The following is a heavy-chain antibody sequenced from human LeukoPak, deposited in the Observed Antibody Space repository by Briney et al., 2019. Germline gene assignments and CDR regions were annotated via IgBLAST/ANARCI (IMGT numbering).Heavy chain of an antibody. J-gene: IGHJ4*02. D-gene: IGHD5-18*01. CDR3: ARIPTAMANGEPFDY. Sequence: GGSLRLSCAASGFTFSSYSMNWVRQAPGKGLEWVSYISSSSSTIYYADSVKGRFTISRDNAKNSLYLQMNSLRDEDTAVYYCARIPTAMANGEPFDYWGQGTLVTVSS. CDR2: ISSSSSTI. V-gene: IGHV3-48*02. CDR1: GFTFSSYS.